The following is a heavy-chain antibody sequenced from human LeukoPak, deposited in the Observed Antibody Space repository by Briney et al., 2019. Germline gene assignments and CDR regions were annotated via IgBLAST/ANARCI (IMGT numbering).Heavy chain of an antibody. V-gene: IGHV3-9*01. Sequence: GRSLRLSCAASGFTFDDYAMHWVRQAPGKGLEWVSGISWNSGSIGYADSVKGRFTISRDNAKNSLYLQMNSLRAEDTALYYCAKDMAPDIVVVPAATDSGYYYYGMDVWGQGTTATVSS. J-gene: IGHJ6*02. CDR3: AKDMAPDIVVVPAATDSGYYYYGMDV. CDR2: ISWNSGSI. D-gene: IGHD2-2*01. CDR1: GFTFDDYA.